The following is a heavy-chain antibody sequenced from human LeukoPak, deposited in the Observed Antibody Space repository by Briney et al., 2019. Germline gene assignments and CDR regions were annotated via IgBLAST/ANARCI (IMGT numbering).Heavy chain of an antibody. V-gene: IGHV4-39*01. CDR1: GGSLSSISYY. Sequence: SETLSLTCSLSGGSLSSISYYWGWIRQPPGKGLEWIGNIYSSESTYNNPSLKSRVIISVDTSKNQFALKLTTVTAADTAVSYCARQGVVGATGFDYWGQGTQVTVSS. CDR2: IYSSEST. D-gene: IGHD1-26*01. CDR3: ARQGVVGATGFDY. J-gene: IGHJ4*01.